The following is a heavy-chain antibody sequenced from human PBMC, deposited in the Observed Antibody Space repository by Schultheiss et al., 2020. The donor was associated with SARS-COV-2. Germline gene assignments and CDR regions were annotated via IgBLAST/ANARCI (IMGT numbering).Heavy chain of an antibody. CDR1: GGSISSYY. CDR2: IYYSGST. J-gene: IGHJ6*04. V-gene: IGHV4-59*12. CDR3: ARGWTMGV. Sequence: SETLSLTCTVSGGSISSYYWSWIRQPPGKGLEWIGSIYYSGSTYYNPSLKSRVTISVDTSKNQFSLKLSSVTAADTAVYYCARGWTMGVWGKGTTVTVSS. D-gene: IGHD1-1*01.